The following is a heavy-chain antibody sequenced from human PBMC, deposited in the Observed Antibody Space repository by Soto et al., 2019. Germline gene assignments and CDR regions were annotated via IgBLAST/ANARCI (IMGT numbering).Heavy chain of an antibody. J-gene: IGHJ4*02. CDR1: GYSFTSYW. CDR3: ARMGTTQISSGWFDY. Sequence: GESLKISCKGSGYSFTSYWIGWVRQMPGKGLEWMGIIYPGASDTRYSPSFQGQVTISADKSINTAYLQWSSLKASDTAMYYCARMGTTQISSGWFDYWGQGTLVTVSS. V-gene: IGHV5-51*01. D-gene: IGHD6-19*01. CDR2: IYPGASDT.